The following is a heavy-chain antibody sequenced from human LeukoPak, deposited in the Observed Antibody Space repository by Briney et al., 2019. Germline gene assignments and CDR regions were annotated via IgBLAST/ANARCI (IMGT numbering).Heavy chain of an antibody. CDR1: GYTLTELS. CDR3: ATAVGYCSGGSCHYYYYGMDV. V-gene: IGHV1-24*01. D-gene: IGHD2-15*01. Sequence: GASVKVSCKVSGYTLTELSMHWVRQAPGKGLEWMGGFDPEDGETIYAQKFQGRVTMTEDTSTDTAYMELSSLRSEDTAVYYCATAVGYCSGGSCHYYYYGMDVWGQGTTVTVSS. J-gene: IGHJ6*02. CDR2: FDPEDGET.